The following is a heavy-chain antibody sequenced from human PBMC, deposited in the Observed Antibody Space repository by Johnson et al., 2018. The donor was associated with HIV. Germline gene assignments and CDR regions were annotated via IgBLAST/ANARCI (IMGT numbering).Heavy chain of an antibody. CDR2: ISWNSGSI. CDR1: RFTFDDYA. J-gene: IGHJ3*02. D-gene: IGHD4-23*01. V-gene: IGHV3-9*01. Sequence: VQLVESGGGLVQPGRSLRISCAASRFTFDDYAMHWVRQAPGKGLEWVSGISWNSGSIGYADSVKGRFTISRDNSKNTLYLQMNSLRAEDTAVYYCAKDLAPYRTVVKSRDAFDIWGQGTMVTVSS. CDR3: AKDLAPYRTVVKSRDAFDI.